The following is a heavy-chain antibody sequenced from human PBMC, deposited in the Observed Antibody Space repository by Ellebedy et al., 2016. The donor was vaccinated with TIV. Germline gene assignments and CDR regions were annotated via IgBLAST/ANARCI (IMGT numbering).Heavy chain of an antibody. Sequence: GESLKISXEASGFTFKTYSMAWVRQAQGKGLEWVSSISGRGIMTYYEDSVKGRFTISRDNSNNSLYLQMNNLRAEDTAIYYCAKDPYYGSGYFDLWGRGSLVTVSS. J-gene: IGHJ2*01. CDR3: AKDPYYGSGYFDL. CDR2: ISGRGIMT. CDR1: GFTFKTYS. D-gene: IGHD3-10*01. V-gene: IGHV3-23*01.